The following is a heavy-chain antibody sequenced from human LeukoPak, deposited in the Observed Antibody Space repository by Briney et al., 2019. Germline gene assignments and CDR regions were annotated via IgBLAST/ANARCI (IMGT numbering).Heavy chain of an antibody. D-gene: IGHD3-22*01. CDR1: GFTFSSYW. CDR3: ARGDYYDRQNTFDY. J-gene: IGHJ4*02. V-gene: IGHV3-7*01. Sequence: GGSLRLSCAASGFTFSSYWMSWVRQAPGKGLEWVANIKQDGSEKYYVDSVKGRFTISRDNAKNTLYLQMNSLRAEDTAVYYCARGDYYDRQNTFDYWGQGTLVTVSS. CDR2: IKQDGSEK.